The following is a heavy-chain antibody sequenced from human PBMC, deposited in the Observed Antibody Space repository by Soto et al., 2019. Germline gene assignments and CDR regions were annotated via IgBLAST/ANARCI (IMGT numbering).Heavy chain of an antibody. Sequence: SETLSLTCPVSGGSISSGDYYWTWIRQPPGKGLEWLGYIYYDGTTYYNPSLKSRLTMSMDTSKNQFSLKLNSLTAADTAVYYCARDRRWLSRGPNNWFDPWGQGTPGHR. CDR3: ARDRRWLSRGPNNWFDP. V-gene: IGHV4-30-4*08. D-gene: IGHD2-21*01. CDR2: IYYDGTT. CDR1: GGSISSGDYY. J-gene: IGHJ5*02.